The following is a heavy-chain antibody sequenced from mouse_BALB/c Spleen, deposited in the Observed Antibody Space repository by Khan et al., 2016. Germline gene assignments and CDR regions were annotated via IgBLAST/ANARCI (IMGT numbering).Heavy chain of an antibody. CDR1: GYTFTSNT. CDR2: INPRTSYT. D-gene: IGHD2-14*01. Sequence: QVQLKQSGAELARPVASVKMSCQASGYTFTSNTMHWVKQRPGQGLEWIGYINPRTSYTNYNQKFKDKATLTADKSSSTAYMQLSSLTSEDSAVYYCARRTTDYAMDYWGQGTSVTVSS. J-gene: IGHJ4*01. CDR3: ARRTTDYAMDY. V-gene: IGHV1-4*01.